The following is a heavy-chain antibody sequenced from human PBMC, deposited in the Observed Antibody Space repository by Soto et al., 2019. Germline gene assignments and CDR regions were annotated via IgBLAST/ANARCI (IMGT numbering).Heavy chain of an antibody. CDR3: AKDALTLITMIVVVPPDAFDI. CDR2: ISGSGGST. V-gene: IGHV3-23*01. CDR1: GFTFSSYA. J-gene: IGHJ3*02. D-gene: IGHD3-22*01. Sequence: QPGGSLRLSCAASGFTFSSYAMSWVRQAPGKGLEWVSAISGSGGSTYYADSVKGRFTISRDNSKNTLYLQMNSLRAEDTAVYYCAKDALTLITMIVVVPPDAFDIWGQGTMVTVSS.